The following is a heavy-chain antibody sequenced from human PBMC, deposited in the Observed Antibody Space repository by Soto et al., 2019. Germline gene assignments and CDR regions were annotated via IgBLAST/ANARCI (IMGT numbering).Heavy chain of an antibody. CDR3: ARNGDRAMAHMAEF. CDR1: RGTFSNYA. D-gene: IGHD3-16*01. Sequence: QVQLVQSGAEVKKPGSSVKVSCKASRGTFSNYAISWIRQAPGQGLEWMGGIIPMFSTANYAQKYQGRVTISAHVTTTTAFRELRTLRSEDTAVYYCARNGDRAMAHMAEFWGKGTLVTVS. J-gene: IGHJ4*02. V-gene: IGHV1-69*12. CDR2: IIPMFSTA.